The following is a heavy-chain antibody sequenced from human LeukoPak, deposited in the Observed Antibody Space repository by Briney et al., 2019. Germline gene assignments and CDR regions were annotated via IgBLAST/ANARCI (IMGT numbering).Heavy chain of an antibody. Sequence: GGSLRLSCAASGFTFSSFEMNWVRQAPGKGLEWVSYISSGGSTRYYADSVKGRFTISRASAKNSLYLQMNSLRAEDTAVYYCAREGGWTFDYWGQGTLVTVSS. CDR2: ISSGGSTR. CDR1: GFTFSSFE. V-gene: IGHV3-48*03. CDR3: AREGGWTFDY. J-gene: IGHJ4*02. D-gene: IGHD2-15*01.